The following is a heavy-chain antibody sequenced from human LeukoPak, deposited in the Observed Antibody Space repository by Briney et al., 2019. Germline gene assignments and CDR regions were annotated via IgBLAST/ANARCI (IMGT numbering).Heavy chain of an antibody. CDR1: GYTFSTYG. V-gene: IGHV1-18*01. D-gene: IGHD2-21*02. Sequence: ASVKVSCKASGYTFSTYGITWVREAPGQGPEWLGWISGSTGSTHYAQAVQGRVTMTTDTSTATAYMELRSLRSDDTAVYYCARVGRDFSDINCYWADWFDPWGQGTLVIVSS. CDR2: ISGSTGST. CDR3: ARVGRDFSDINCYWADWFDP. J-gene: IGHJ5*02.